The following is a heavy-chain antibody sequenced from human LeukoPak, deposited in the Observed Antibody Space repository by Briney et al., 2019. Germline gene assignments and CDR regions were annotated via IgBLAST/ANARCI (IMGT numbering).Heavy chain of an antibody. CDR3: AKIYSRYFDY. CDR2: ISGSGGTT. Sequence: GGSLRLSCAASGFTFSNYAMSWVRQAPGKGLEWVPTISGSGGTTYYADSVKGRFTISRDNSKNTLFLQMNSLRAEDTAVYYCAKIYSRYFDYWGQGTLVTVSS. CDR1: GFTFSNYA. D-gene: IGHD5-18*01. V-gene: IGHV3-23*01. J-gene: IGHJ4*02.